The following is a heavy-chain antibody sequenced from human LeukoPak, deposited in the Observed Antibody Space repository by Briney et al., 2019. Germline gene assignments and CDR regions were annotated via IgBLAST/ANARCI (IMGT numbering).Heavy chain of an antibody. CDR3: ARDWGLGTTGPGDF. CDR2: IQYDGRNK. Sequence: HPGRSLRPSCGVSGFTFNNHGMHWVRQAPGKGLEWVAAIQYDGRNKFYGASVQGRFIISTDSSKTTLHLQMNSLRVEDTAMYYCARDWGLGTTGPGDFWGQGTLVTV. CDR1: GFTFNNHG. J-gene: IGHJ4*02. V-gene: IGHV3-33*05. D-gene: IGHD1-1*01.